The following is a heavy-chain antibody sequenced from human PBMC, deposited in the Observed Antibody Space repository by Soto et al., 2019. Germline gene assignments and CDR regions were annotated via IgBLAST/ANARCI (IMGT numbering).Heavy chain of an antibody. D-gene: IGHD2-21*02. CDR2: IHPSGGGT. J-gene: IGHJ4*02. V-gene: IGHV1-46*02. Sequence: ASVKVSCKPSGYTFNTYYLHWLRQAPGQALEWMGVIHPSGGGTTYAQKFLGRVTVTRDTSTTTVFMELSSLRSDDTAVYYCARGGHIAVVTASFDYWGQGTLVTVSS. CDR3: ARGGHIAVVTASFDY. CDR1: GYTFNTYY.